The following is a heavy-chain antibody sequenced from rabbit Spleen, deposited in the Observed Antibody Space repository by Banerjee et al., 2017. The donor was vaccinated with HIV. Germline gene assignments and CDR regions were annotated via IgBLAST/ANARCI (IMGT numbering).Heavy chain of an antibody. V-gene: IGHV1S40*01. Sequence: QALEESGGDRVKPGTSLILTCTDSGFTISSSYSICWVRHAPGKGLKWIGCIYTGNVKTYSASWAKGRFTISKTSSTTMTLQMTSLTAADTATYFCARDLVAVIGWNFSLWGPGTLVTVS. CDR1: GFTISSSYS. D-gene: IGHD1-1*01. CDR3: ARDLVAVIGWNFSL. CDR2: IYTGNVKT. J-gene: IGHJ4*01.